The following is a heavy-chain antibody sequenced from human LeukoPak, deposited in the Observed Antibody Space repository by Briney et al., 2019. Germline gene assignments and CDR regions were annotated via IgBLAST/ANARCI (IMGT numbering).Heavy chain of an antibody. CDR1: GDSVSSNRAS. CDR3: SRSDGASDFDY. J-gene: IGHJ4*02. D-gene: IGHD5-24*01. Sequence: SQTLSLTCAISGDSVSSNRASWTWIRLSPSRGLEWLGRTYYRSKWYNDYAVSLKSRISINPDTSKNQFSLQLNSVTPEDTAVYYCSRSDGASDFDYWGQGTLVTVPS. CDR2: TYYRSKWYN. V-gene: IGHV6-1*01.